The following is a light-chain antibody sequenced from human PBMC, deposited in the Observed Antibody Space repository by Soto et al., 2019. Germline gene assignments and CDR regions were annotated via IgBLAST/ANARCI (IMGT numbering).Light chain of an antibody. Sequence: EIMMTQSPATLSLSQGERATLSCRASQSVSSKLAWYQQRRGQAPRLLIYGASSRATGIPARFSGSGSGTEFTLTISSLQSEDFAVYYCQQYDSWPPLTFGGGTKVDI. CDR2: GAS. V-gene: IGKV3-15*01. CDR1: QSVSSK. J-gene: IGKJ4*01. CDR3: QQYDSWPPLT.